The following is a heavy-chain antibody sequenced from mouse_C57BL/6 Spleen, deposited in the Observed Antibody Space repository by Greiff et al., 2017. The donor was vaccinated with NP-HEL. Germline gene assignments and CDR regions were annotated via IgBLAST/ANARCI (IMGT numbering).Heavy chain of an antibody. D-gene: IGHD1-1*01. CDR1: GYTFTDYY. Sequence: EVQLQQSGPVLVKPGASVKMSCKASGYTFTDYYMNWVKQSLGKSLEWIGVINPYNGGTSYNQNFKGKATLTVDKSSSTAYMELNSLTSEDSAVYYCARWSYYYGSSYYFDYWGQGTTLTVSS. CDR2: INPYNGGT. CDR3: ARWSYYYGSSYYFDY. J-gene: IGHJ2*01. V-gene: IGHV1-19*01.